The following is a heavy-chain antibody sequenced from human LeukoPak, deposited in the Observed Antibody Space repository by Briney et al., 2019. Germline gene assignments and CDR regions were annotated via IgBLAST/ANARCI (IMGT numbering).Heavy chain of an antibody. Sequence: ASVKVSCKASGYTFTSYYMHWVRQAPGQGLEWMGIINPSGGSTSYAQKFQGRVTMTRDMSTSTVYMELSSLRSEDTAVYYCARGINYYDSSGPNLGYWGQGTLVTVSS. CDR3: ARGINYYDSSGPNLGY. V-gene: IGHV1-46*01. D-gene: IGHD3-22*01. J-gene: IGHJ4*02. CDR2: INPSGGST. CDR1: GYTFTSYY.